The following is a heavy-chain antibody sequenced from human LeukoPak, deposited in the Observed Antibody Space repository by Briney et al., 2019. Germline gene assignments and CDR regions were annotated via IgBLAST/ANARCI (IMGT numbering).Heavy chain of an antibody. CDR3: VRGGLLGY. Sequence: TGGSPRLSCAASGFTFSSYEMNWVRQAPGEGLEWVSYIGGSGRTIYYTDSVKGRFTISRDNAKNSLYLQMNSLRAEDTAVYYCVRGGLLGYWGKGTLVTVST. J-gene: IGHJ4*02. CDR1: GFTFSSYE. CDR2: IGGSGRTI. D-gene: IGHD3/OR15-3a*01. V-gene: IGHV3-48*03.